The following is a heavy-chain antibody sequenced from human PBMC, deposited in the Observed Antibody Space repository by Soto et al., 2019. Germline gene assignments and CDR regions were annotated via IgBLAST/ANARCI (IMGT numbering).Heavy chain of an antibody. CDR2: IYSGGST. J-gene: IGHJ6*02. CDR3: ARFVRSCSATTCSTRADV. V-gene: IGHV4-61*01. Sequence: SETLSLTCTVSGGFVNSDTHSWSWIRQTPGKRLEWIGFIYSGGSTKNPSLRSRVTMSVDTSKNQFSLRLRSVIVADTAVYHCARFVRSCSATTCSTRADVWGQGITVTVSS. CDR1: GGFVNSDTHS. D-gene: IGHD2-2*01.